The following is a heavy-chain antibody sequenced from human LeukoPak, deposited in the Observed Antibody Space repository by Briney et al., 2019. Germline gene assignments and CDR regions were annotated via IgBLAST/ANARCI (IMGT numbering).Heavy chain of an antibody. J-gene: IGHJ4*02. CDR3: AKADRIYEYVSN. D-gene: IGHD3-16*01. CDR1: GFTFSNYG. CDR2: IRYDGSNK. Sequence: GGSLRLSCAASGFTFSNYGMHWVRQAPGKGLEWVTFIRYDGSNKYYADSVKGRFTISRDNSKNTLYLQMNSLRTEDTAVYYCAKADRIYEYVSNWGQGTLVTVSS. V-gene: IGHV3-30*02.